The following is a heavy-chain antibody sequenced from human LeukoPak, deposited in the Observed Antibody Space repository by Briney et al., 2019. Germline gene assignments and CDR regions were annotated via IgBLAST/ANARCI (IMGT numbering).Heavy chain of an antibody. V-gene: IGHV3-7*01. CDR1: GFTFSSYW. CDR2: IKQDGTDK. J-gene: IGHJ4*02. CDR3: AREKLDTRGYVDY. D-gene: IGHD3-22*01. Sequence: PGGSLRLSCAASGFTFSSYWMHWVRQAPGKGLDWVANIKQDGTDKYYVDSVKGRFTISRDNAKNLLYLQMNSLRAEDTAVYYCAREKLDTRGYVDYWGQGTLVTVSS.